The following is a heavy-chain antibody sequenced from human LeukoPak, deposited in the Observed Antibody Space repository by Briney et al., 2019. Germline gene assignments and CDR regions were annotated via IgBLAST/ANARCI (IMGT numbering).Heavy chain of an antibody. D-gene: IGHD6-13*01. CDR1: GFTFSSYW. J-gene: IGHJ4*02. V-gene: IGHV3-7*01. CDR3: ASSPLRRNTAASTY. CDR2: IKQDGSEK. Sequence: PGGSLRLSCAASGFTFSSYWMSWVRQAPGKGLEWVANIKQDGSEKYYVDSVKGRFTISRDNAKNSLYLQMNSLRAEDTAVYYCASSPLRRNTAASTYWGQGTLVTVSS.